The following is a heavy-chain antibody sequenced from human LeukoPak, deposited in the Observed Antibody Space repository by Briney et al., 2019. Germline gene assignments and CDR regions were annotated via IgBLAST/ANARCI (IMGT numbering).Heavy chain of an antibody. CDR1: GFTFSSYA. Sequence: GRSLRLSCAASGFTFSSYAMHWVRQAPGKGLEWVAVISYDGSNKYYADSVKGRFTISRDNSKNTLYLQMDSLRAEDTAVYYCARDGPGGGMDVWGQGTTATVSS. J-gene: IGHJ6*02. V-gene: IGHV3-30-3*01. CDR3: ARDGPGGGMDV. CDR2: ISYDGSNK. D-gene: IGHD1-1*01.